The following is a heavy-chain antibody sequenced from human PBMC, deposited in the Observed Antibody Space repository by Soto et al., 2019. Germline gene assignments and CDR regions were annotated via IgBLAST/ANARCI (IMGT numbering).Heavy chain of an antibody. CDR1: GGSISSSSYY. V-gene: IGHV4-39*01. D-gene: IGHD3-22*01. CDR3: ARRDDYYDSSGYFGFSAFDY. CDR2: IHYSGST. J-gene: IGHJ4*02. Sequence: PSETLSLTCTVSGGSISSSSYYWGWIRQPPGKGLEWIGSIHYSGSTYYNPSLKSRVTISVDTSKNQFSLKLSSVTAADTAVYYCARRDDYYDSSGYFGFSAFDYWGQGTLVTVSS.